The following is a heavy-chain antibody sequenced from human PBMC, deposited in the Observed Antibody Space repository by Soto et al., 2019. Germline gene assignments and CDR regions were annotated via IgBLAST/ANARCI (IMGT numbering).Heavy chain of an antibody. CDR1: GFTFSSYA. J-gene: IGHJ4*02. D-gene: IGHD3-22*01. Sequence: GGSLRLSCAASGFTFSSYAMSWVRQAPGKGLEWVSAISGSGGSTYYADSVKGRFTISRDNSKNTLYLQMNSLRAEDTAVYYCAKVLSSDYYDSSGYSVGPFDYWGQGTLVTVSS. V-gene: IGHV3-23*01. CDR3: AKVLSSDYYDSSGYSVGPFDY. CDR2: ISGSGGST.